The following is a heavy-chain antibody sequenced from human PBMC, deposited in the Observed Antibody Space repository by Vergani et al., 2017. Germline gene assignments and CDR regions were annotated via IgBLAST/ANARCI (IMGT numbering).Heavy chain of an antibody. CDR2: IIGSGGST. J-gene: IGHJ6*03. CDR3: AKAARPGYYYYYMDV. CDR1: GFTFSSYA. Sequence: ELQLLESGEGLVQPGGSLRLSCAASGFTFSSYAMSWVRQAPGKGLEWVSVIIGSGGSTYYADSVKGRFTISRDNSKNTLYLQMTSLGAEDTAVYYCAKAARPGYYYYYMDVWGKGTTVTVSS. V-gene: IGHV3-23*01. D-gene: IGHD6-6*01.